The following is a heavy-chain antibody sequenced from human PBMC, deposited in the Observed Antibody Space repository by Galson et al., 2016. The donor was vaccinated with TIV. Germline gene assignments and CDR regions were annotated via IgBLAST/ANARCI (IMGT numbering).Heavy chain of an antibody. CDR3: ARDQNYYDSSGYHLGRWDGGFDI. V-gene: IGHV3-33*08. CDR1: GFTFSSYE. CDR2: IWYDGSKK. Sequence: SLRLSCAGSGFTFSSYEVNWVRQAPGKGLEWVAGIWYDGSKKNYADSVKGRFTISRDNSKNTVYLQMDSLRAEDTAVYYCARDQNYYDSSGYHLGRWDGGFDIWGQGTMVTVSS. D-gene: IGHD3-22*01. J-gene: IGHJ3*02.